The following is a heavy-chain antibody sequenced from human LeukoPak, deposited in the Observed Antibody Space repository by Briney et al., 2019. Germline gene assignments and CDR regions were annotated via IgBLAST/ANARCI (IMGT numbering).Heavy chain of an antibody. V-gene: IGHV1-69*01. CDR3: ARSVITFGGVIDDYFDY. CDR2: ITPIFGTA. J-gene: IGHJ4*02. CDR1: GGTFSSYA. Sequence: SVKVSCKASGGTFSSYAISWVRQAPGQGLEWMGGITPIFGTANYAQKFQGRVTITADESTSTAYMELSSLRSEDTAVYYCARSVITFGGVIDDYFDYWGQGTLVTVSS. D-gene: IGHD3-16*02.